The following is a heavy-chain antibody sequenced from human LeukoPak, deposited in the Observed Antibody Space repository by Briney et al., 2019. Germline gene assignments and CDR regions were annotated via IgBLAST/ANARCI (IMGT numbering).Heavy chain of an antibody. CDR2: IVGSTSNYI. V-gene: IGHV3-21*01. Sequence: GGSLRLSCGASGFTFSRYSMNWVRLAPGKGLEWVSSIVGSTSNYIYYADSVKGRFTISRDDAKSSLYLQMNSLRAEDTAVYYCARTYDRSGSNSFDMWGQGTMVTVSS. J-gene: IGHJ3*02. CDR1: GFTFSRYS. D-gene: IGHD3-22*01. CDR3: ARTYDRSGSNSFDM.